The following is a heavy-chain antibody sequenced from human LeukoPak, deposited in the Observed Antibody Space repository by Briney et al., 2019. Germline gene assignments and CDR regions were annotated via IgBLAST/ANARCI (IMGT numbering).Heavy chain of an antibody. V-gene: IGHV3-13*01. D-gene: IGHD5-12*01. CDR2: IGTAGDT. Sequence: GGSLRLSCAASGFTFSSYDMHWVRHATGKGLEWVSAIGTAGDTYYPGSVKGRFTISRENAKNSLYLQMNSLRAGDTAVYYCARGSGGGYDLRFDYWGQGTLVTVSS. CDR3: ARGSGGGYDLRFDY. J-gene: IGHJ4*02. CDR1: GFTFSSYD.